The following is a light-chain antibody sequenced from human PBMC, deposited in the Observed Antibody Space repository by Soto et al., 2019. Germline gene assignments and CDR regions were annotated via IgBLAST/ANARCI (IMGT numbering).Light chain of an antibody. Sequence: EIVMTQSPATLSVSPGERATVSCRTSLSVSVYLDWYQQKPGQAPRLLISDASNRATGIPARFSGSGSGTDFTLTISSLEPEDFAVYYCHQRQYWPPITFGQGTRLEIK. CDR3: HQRQYWPPIT. J-gene: IGKJ5*01. CDR1: LSVSVY. CDR2: DAS. V-gene: IGKV3-11*01.